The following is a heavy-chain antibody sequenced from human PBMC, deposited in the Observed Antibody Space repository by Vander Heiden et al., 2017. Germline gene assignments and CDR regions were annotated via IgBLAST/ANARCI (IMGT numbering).Heavy chain of an antibody. CDR3: ASLAGAGTSDY. D-gene: IGHD6-13*01. CDR1: GFTFSTYT. CDR2: INSTSSYI. Sequence: EVQPVESGGGLVKPGGWRRLSCAVSGFTFSTYTLTWVRQAPGKGLEWVTSINSTSSYIYYADSVKGRFTISRDNAKNSLYLQMNSLRTEDTAVYYCASLAGAGTSDYWGQGTLVTVSS. V-gene: IGHV3-21*01. J-gene: IGHJ4*02.